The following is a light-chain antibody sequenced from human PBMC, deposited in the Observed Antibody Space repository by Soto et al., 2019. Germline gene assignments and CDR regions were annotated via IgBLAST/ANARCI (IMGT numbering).Light chain of an antibody. CDR1: QSVRNNY. V-gene: IGKV3-20*01. Sequence: IVLTQSPGTLAPSPRERVTLSYRAGQSVRNNYLAWYQQKPGQAAGMLISGASMRATGIPGRFSVSGSGTDFNLTISSLGPEDFAVYCCQQCGSSGTFGQGTKLDVK. CDR3: QQCGSSGT. CDR2: GAS. J-gene: IGKJ1*01.